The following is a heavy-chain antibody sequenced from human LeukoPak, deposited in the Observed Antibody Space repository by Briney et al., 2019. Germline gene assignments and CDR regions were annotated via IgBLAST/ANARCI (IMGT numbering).Heavy chain of an antibody. CDR1: GGSISSYY. CDR2: IYTSGST. J-gene: IGHJ4*02. CDR3: ARAGYSSGWYYFDY. V-gene: IGHV4-4*07. D-gene: IGHD6-19*01. Sequence: SEALSLTCTVSGGSISSYYWSWIRQPAGKGLEWIGRIYTSGSTNYNPSLKSRVTMSVDTSKNQFSLKLSSVTAADTAVYYCARAGYSSGWYYFDYWGQGTLVTVSS.